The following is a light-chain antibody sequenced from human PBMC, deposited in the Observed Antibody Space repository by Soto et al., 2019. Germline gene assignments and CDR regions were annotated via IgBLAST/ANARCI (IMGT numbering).Light chain of an antibody. CDR3: QQRSNWPLT. Sequence: EIVLTQSPATLSLSPGERATLSCRASQSISTHLAWYQQKPGQAPRLLIHGASNRATGIPARFSGSGSGTDFTLTISSLEPEDFAVYYCQQRSNWPLTFGPGTKVDIK. CDR2: GAS. CDR1: QSISTH. V-gene: IGKV3-11*01. J-gene: IGKJ3*01.